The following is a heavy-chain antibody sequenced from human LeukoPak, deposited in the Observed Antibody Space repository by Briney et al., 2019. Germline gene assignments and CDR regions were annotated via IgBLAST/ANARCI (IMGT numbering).Heavy chain of an antibody. J-gene: IGHJ4*02. CDR2: ISSSGSTI. Sequence: GGSLRLSCAASGFTFSSYEMNWVRQAPGKGLEWVSYISSSGSTIYYADSVKGRFTISRGNAKNSLYLQMNSLRAEDTAVYYCAREGVLLWFGEFSGFDYWGQGTLVTVSS. CDR3: AREGVLLWFGEFSGFDY. D-gene: IGHD3-10*01. V-gene: IGHV3-48*03. CDR1: GFTFSSYE.